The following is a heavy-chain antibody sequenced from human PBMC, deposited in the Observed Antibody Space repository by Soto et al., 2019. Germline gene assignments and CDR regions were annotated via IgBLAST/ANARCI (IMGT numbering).Heavy chain of an antibody. D-gene: IGHD4-17*01. Sequence: VQLVESGGGLVQPGRSLRLSCAASGFTFDDYGMHWVRLVPGKGLEWVAAISWDSSIIDYVDSVKGRFTISRDNARSSLYLQMHSLRPEDTALYYCAKAVTVGQKRWANYFDYWGQGTPVTVSS. V-gene: IGHV3-9*01. CDR3: AKAVTVGQKRWANYFDY. J-gene: IGHJ4*02. CDR2: ISWDSSII. CDR1: GFTFDDYG.